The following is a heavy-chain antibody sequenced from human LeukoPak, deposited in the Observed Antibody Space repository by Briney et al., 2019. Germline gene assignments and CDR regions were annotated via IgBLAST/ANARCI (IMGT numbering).Heavy chain of an antibody. CDR2: IWYDGSNK. D-gene: IGHD3-10*01. CDR1: GFTFSSYG. V-gene: IGHV3-33*01. Sequence: GRSLRLSCAASGFTFSSYGMHWVRQAPGKGLEWVAVIWYDGSNKYYADSVKGRFTISRDNSKNTLYLQMNSLRAEDTAVYYCARDPGDSGYFDYWGQGTLVTVSS. CDR3: ARDPGDSGYFDY. J-gene: IGHJ4*02.